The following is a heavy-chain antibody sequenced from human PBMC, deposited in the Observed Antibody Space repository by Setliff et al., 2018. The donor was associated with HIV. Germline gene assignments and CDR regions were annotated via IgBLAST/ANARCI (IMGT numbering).Heavy chain of an antibody. Sequence: PGGSLRLSCATSRFSFSTFWMTWVRQAPGKGREWIANINEDGNKKYHAASVWGRFTISRDNAKNSLYLQMNSLRAEDTAVYYCARGTRSSLNWFDPWGQGTLVTVSS. CDR3: ARGTRSSLNWFDP. J-gene: IGHJ5*02. D-gene: IGHD6-13*01. CDR1: RFSFSTFW. V-gene: IGHV3-7*03. CDR2: INEDGNKK.